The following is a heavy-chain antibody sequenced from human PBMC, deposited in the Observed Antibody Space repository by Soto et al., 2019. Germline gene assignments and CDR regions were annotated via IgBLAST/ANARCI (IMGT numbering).Heavy chain of an antibody. CDR2: INPNSGGT. CDR1: GYTFTGYY. CDR3: ARVDGCSSTRGYSNIGYYYGMDV. D-gene: IGHD2-2*02. J-gene: IGHJ6*02. Sequence: ASVKVSCKASGYTFTGYYMHWVRQAPGQGLEWMGWINPNSGGTNYAQKFQGRVTMTRDTSISTAYMELSRLRSDDTAVYYCARVDGCSSTRGYSNIGYYYGMDVWGQGATVTVS. V-gene: IGHV1-2*02.